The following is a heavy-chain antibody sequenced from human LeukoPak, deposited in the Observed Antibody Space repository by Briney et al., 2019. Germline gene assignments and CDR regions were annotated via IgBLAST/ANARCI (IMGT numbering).Heavy chain of an antibody. D-gene: IGHD2-15*01. CDR2: TSGSGGST. CDR1: GFTFSSYA. V-gene: IGHV3-23*01. CDR3: AKALGYCSGGSCYSRRQNYYYGMDV. J-gene: IGHJ6*02. Sequence: GGSLRLSCAASGFTFSSYAMSWVRQAPGKGLEWVSATSGSGGSTYYADSVKGRFTISRDNSKNTLYLQMNSLRAEDTAVYYCAKALGYCSGGSCYSRRQNYYYGMDVWGQGTTVTVSS.